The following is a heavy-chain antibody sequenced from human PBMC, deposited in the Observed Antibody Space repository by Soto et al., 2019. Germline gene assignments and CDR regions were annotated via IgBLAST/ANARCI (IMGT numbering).Heavy chain of an antibody. CDR2: IWYDGSNK. V-gene: IGHV3-33*01. J-gene: IGHJ6*02. CDR1: GFTFSSYG. CDR3: ARDMLVATRHYYYGMDV. Sequence: GGSLRLSCAASGFTFSSYGMHWVRQAPGKGLGWVAVIWYDGSNKYYADSVKGRFTISRDNSKNTLYLQMNSLRAEDTAVYYCARDMLVATRHYYYGMDVWGQGTTVTVSS. D-gene: IGHD5-12*01.